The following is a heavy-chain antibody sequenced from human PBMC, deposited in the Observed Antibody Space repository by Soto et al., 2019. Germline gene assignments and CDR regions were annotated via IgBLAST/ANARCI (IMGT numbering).Heavy chain of an antibody. CDR3: ARIGGYHGPLDY. CDR1: GVSISSYF. J-gene: IGHJ4*02. V-gene: IGHV4-59*01. CDR2: TYHRGST. D-gene: IGHD3-16*02. Sequence: NPSETLSLTCSVSGVSISSYFWSWIRQPPGRGLEWIGYTYHRGSTNYSPSLKSRGAISLDTSENQFSLKVSSVTAADTAVYYCARIGGYHGPLDYWGQGTPVPV.